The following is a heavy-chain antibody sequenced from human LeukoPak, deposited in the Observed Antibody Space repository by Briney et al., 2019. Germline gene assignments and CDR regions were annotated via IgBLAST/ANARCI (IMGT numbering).Heavy chain of an antibody. J-gene: IGHJ6*02. CDR1: GFTFSTYN. Sequence: GSLRLSCVGSGFTFSTYNMHWVRQAPGKGLEWVSTISSSSSSGSYKYYADSVKGRFTISRDNSKNTLYLQMNSLRAEDTAVYYCAKEPQKNDYYYGMDVWGQGTTVTVSS. V-gene: IGHV3-21*01. D-gene: IGHD1-1*01. CDR3: AKEPQKNDYYYGMDV. CDR2: ISSSSSSGSYK.